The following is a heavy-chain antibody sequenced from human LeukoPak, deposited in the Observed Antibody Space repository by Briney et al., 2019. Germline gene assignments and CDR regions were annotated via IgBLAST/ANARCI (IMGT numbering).Heavy chain of an antibody. CDR2: ISYDGITK. J-gene: IGHJ4*02. CDR3: ARGTSVQYFDWLDIDY. D-gene: IGHD3-9*01. CDR1: GFTFSAYG. V-gene: IGHV3-30*03. Sequence: PGRSLRLSCAASGFTFSAYGMHWVRQAPGKGLEWLAVISYDGITKYYADSVKGRFTISRDNAKNSLYLQMNSLRAEDTAVYYCARGTSVQYFDWLDIDYWGQGTLVTVSS.